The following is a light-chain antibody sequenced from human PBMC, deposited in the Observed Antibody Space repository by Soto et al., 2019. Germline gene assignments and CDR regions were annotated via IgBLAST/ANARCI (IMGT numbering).Light chain of an antibody. CDR2: GAS. V-gene: IGKV3-20*01. J-gene: IGKJ5*01. CDR3: QQCGSSPT. CDR1: QSVSSNY. Sequence: EIVLTQSPGTLSLSPGERAALSCRASQSVSSNYLAWYQQKPGQAPRLLIYGASTRATGVPDRFSGSGSGTDFTLTISRLEPEDFAVYYCQQCGSSPTFGQGTRL.